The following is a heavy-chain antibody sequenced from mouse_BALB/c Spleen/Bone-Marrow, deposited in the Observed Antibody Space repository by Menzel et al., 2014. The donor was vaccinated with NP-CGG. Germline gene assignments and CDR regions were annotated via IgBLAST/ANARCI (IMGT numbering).Heavy chain of an antibody. J-gene: IGHJ3*01. CDR3: AREHFYSGNYGFVY. CDR1: GYTFTSYW. CDR2: IDPSDSET. V-gene: IGHV1-69*02. Sequence: QVQLQQSGAELVKPGAPVKLSCKASGYTFTSYWMNWIKQRPGRGLEWIGRIDPSDSETHYNRKFKDKATLTVDKSSSTAYIQRSSLTSEDSAVYYCAREHFYSGNYGFVYWGQGTLVTVSA. D-gene: IGHD2-1*01.